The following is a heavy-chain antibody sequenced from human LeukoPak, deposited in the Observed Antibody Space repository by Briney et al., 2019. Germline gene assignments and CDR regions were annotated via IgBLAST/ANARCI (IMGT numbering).Heavy chain of an antibody. Sequence: ASVKVSCKASGYTITSYDINWVRQATGQGLEWMGWMNPNRGNTGYAQKFQGRVTMTRNTSITTAYMELSSLRSEDTAVYYCAGGGSSSDYFDYWGQGTLVTVSS. V-gene: IGHV1-8*01. CDR2: MNPNRGNT. CDR1: GYTITSYD. J-gene: IGHJ4*02. CDR3: AGGGSSSDYFDY. D-gene: IGHD6-13*01.